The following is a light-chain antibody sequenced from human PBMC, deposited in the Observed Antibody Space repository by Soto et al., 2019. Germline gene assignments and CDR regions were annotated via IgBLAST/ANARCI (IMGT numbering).Light chain of an antibody. Sequence: EIVLTQSPGTLSLSPGERATLSCRASQSASSSYLAWYQQKPGQAPRLLIYGASSRATGIPDRFSGGGSGTDFTLTISRLEPEDFAVYYSQQYGSSPGTFGQGTKV. CDR2: GAS. CDR1: QSASSSY. J-gene: IGKJ1*01. CDR3: QQYGSSPGT. V-gene: IGKV3-20*01.